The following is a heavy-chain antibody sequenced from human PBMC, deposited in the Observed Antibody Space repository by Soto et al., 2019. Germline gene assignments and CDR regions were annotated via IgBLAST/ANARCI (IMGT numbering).Heavy chain of an antibody. CDR3: ARGGTFAYDTSGYSVY. D-gene: IGHD3-22*01. J-gene: IGHJ4*02. CDR1: GYTFSAYY. Sequence: ASVKVSCKTSGYTFSAYYMHWVRQAPGQGLEWMGWINPKSGGTLYAQKFQGRVTMTRDTSISTAYMELSRLRSDDPAVYYCARGGTFAYDTSGYSVYWGQGTLVTVSS. CDR2: INPKSGGT. V-gene: IGHV1-2*02.